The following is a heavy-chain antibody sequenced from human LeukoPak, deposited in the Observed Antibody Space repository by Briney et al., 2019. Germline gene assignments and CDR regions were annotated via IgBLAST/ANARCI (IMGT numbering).Heavy chain of an antibody. CDR3: ARVETYRYYFDY. D-gene: IGHD1-1*01. Sequence: SETLSLTCTVSDGSISSHYWSWIRQPPGKGLEWIGYIYYSGTTNYNPSLKSRVTISLDTSKNHFSLRLSSVTAADTAVYYYARVETYRYYFDYWGQGTLATVSS. V-gene: IGHV4-59*11. CDR1: DGSISSHY. J-gene: IGHJ4*02. CDR2: IYYSGTT.